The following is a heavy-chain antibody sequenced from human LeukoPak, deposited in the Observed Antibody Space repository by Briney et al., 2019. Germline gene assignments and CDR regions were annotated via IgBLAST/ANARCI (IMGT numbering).Heavy chain of an antibody. CDR1: GGSISSGDYY. D-gene: IGHD4-17*01. CDR3: AGARGDYGDYQPLDYYYMDV. Sequence: SQTLSLTCTVSGGSISSGDYYWSWIRQPPGKGLEWIGYIYYSGSTYYNPSLKSRVTISVDTSKNQFSLKLSSVTAADTAVYYCAGARGDYGDYQPLDYYYMDVWGKGTTVTVSS. CDR2: IYYSGST. V-gene: IGHV4-30-4*08. J-gene: IGHJ6*03.